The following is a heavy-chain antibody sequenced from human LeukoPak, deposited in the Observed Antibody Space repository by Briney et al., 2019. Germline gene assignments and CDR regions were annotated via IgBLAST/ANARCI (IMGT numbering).Heavy chain of an antibody. CDR2: IYTSVRS. V-gene: IGHV4-4*07. CDR3: ARVVGGQQLGSYYYYYYMDV. CDR1: AFTFISYA. D-gene: IGHD6-13*01. J-gene: IGHJ6*03. Sequence: LSCAAAAFTFISYATSSIRQPAGNGLECIARIYTSVRSNYNPSLKSRVTFSVATPKNQFTFKLSSLTATAPAVYNWARVVGGQQLGSYYYYYYMDVWGKGTTVTISS.